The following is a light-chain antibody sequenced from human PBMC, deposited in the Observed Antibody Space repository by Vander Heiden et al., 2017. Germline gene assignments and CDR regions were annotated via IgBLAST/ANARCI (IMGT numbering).Light chain of an antibody. J-gene: IGLJ2*01. CDR2: EVT. V-gene: IGLV2-23*02. Sequence: QSALTQPASVSGSPGQSITISCTGTSSDVGSYNRVSWYQQDPGKAPKLMIYEVTKRPSGVSNRFSGSKSGNTASLTISGLQAEDEADYYCCSYAGSSTLIFGGGTKLTGL. CDR1: SSDVGSYNR. CDR3: CSYAGSSTLI.